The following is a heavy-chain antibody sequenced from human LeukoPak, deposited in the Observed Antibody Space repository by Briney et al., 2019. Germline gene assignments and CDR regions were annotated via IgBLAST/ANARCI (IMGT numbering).Heavy chain of an antibody. V-gene: IGHV4-61*01. D-gene: IGHD1-26*01. CDR3: ARFGQWKLLRNWFDP. CDR2: IYYSGST. Sequence: PSETLSLTCTVSGGSVSSGSYYWSWIRQPPGKGLEWIGYIYYSGSTNYNPSLKSRVTISVDTSKNQFSLKLSSVTAADTAVYYCARFGQWKLLRNWFDPWGQGTLVTVSS. J-gene: IGHJ5*02. CDR1: GGSVSSGSYY.